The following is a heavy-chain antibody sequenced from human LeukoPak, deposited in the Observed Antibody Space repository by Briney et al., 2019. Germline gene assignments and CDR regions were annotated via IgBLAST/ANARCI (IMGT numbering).Heavy chain of an antibody. CDR3: ARICLQDYDFWSLDWLDP. D-gene: IGHD3-3*01. J-gene: IGHJ5*02. CDR1: GGSISSSSYY. V-gene: IGHV4-39*07. CDR2: IYYIGST. Sequence: PSETLSLTCTVSGGSISSSSYYWGWIRQPPGEGLEGIGSIYYIGSTYYNPSLKSRVTISVDTSKNQFSLKLRSVTAADTAVYYCARICLQDYDFWSLDWLDPWGQGTLVTVSS.